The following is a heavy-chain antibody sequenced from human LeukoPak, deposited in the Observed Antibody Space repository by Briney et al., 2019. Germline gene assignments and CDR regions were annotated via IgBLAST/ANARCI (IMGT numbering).Heavy chain of an antibody. D-gene: IGHD3-22*01. CDR2: ISYDGSNK. CDR1: GFTFSSYA. CDR3: ARDTDYYDSSGYYDMLLDY. J-gene: IGHJ4*02. V-gene: IGHV3-30-3*01. Sequence: PGRSLRLSCAASGFTFSSYAMHWVRQAPGKGLEWVAVISYDGSNKYYADSVKGRFTISRDNSKNTLYLQMNSLRAEDTAVYYCARDTDYYDSSGYYDMLLDYWGQGTLVTVSS.